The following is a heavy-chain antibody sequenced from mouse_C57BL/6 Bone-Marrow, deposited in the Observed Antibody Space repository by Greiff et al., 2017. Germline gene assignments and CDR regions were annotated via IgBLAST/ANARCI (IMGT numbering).Heavy chain of an antibody. CDR2: IWWDDDN. CDR1: GFSLSTFGLG. V-gene: IGHV8-8*01. CDR3: ARIRADGYYVFYYFDF. D-gene: IGHD2-3*01. J-gene: IGHJ1*03. Sequence: QVTLKVCGPGILQPSQTLSLTCSFSGFSLSTFGLGVGWIRQPSGKGLVWLAHIWWDDDNYYNPALKSRLTISKDTSKNQVFLKIANVDTADTATYYCARIRADGYYVFYYFDFWGKGTTVTVSS.